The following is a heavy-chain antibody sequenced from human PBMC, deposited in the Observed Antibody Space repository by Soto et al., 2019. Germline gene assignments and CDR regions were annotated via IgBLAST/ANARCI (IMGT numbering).Heavy chain of an antibody. J-gene: IGHJ5*02. CDR3: ARDSGGMAAPGGFDP. CDR1: GYTFTSYY. Sequence: QVQLVQSGAEVKKPGASVKISCKASGYTFTSYYMHWVRQAPGQGLEWMGIINPSGGSTSNAQKXQGRVTMTRDTSTSTVYMELSSLRSEDTAVYYCARDSGGMAAPGGFDPWGQGTLVTVSS. D-gene: IGHD6-13*01. V-gene: IGHV1-46*01. CDR2: INPSGGST.